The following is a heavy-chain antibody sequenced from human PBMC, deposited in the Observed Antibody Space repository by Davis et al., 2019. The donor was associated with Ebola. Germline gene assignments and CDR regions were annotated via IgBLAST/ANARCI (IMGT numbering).Heavy chain of an antibody. D-gene: IGHD3-3*01. V-gene: IGHV4-59*01. Sequence: SETLSLTCTVSGGSISSYYWNWIRQPPGKGLEWIGYIYYSGSTNYNPSLKRRVTISVDTSKNQFSLNLSSVTAADTAVYYCARAPRITIFWRFDPWGQGTLVTVSS. J-gene: IGHJ5*02. CDR2: IYYSGST. CDR1: GGSISSYY. CDR3: ARAPRITIFWRFDP.